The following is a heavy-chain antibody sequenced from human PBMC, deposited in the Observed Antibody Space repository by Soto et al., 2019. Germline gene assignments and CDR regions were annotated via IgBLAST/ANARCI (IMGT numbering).Heavy chain of an antibody. CDR2: INPNSGGT. Sequence: ASVKVSCKASGYTFTGYYMHWVRQAPGQGLEWMGWINPNSGGTNYAQKFQGWVTMTRDTSISTAYMELSRLRSDGTAGDYGCILVRSIREVPGLDYYYYFGMDVWGQGTTVTVSS. J-gene: IGHJ6*02. D-gene: IGHD3-22*01. V-gene: IGHV1-2*04. CDR1: GYTFTGYY. CDR3: CILVRSIREVPGLDYYYYFGMDV.